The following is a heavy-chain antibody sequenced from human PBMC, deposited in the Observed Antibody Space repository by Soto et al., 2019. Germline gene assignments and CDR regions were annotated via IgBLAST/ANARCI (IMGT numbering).Heavy chain of an antibody. CDR1: GGSFSGYY. D-gene: IGHD4-17*01. CDR3: ARSYGGNSGTFDF. Sequence: QVQLQQWGAGLLKPSETLSLTCAVYGGSFSGYYWSWIRQPPGKGLEYIGEINHSGSTNYNPSLKSRVTISVDTSKNQFSLKLSSVTAAATAVYYCARSYGGNSGTFDFWGQGTLVTVSS. V-gene: IGHV4-34*01. J-gene: IGHJ4*02. CDR2: INHSGST.